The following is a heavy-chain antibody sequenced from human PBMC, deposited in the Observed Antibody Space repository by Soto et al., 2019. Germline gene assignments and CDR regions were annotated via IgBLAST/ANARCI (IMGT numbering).Heavy chain of an antibody. D-gene: IGHD4-17*01. CDR1: GFTVSSNY. V-gene: IGHV3-66*01. Sequence: EVQLVESGGGLVQPGRSLRLSCAASGFTVSSNYMSWVRQAPGKGLEWVSVIYSGGSTYYADSVKGRFTISRDNSKNTLYLQMNSLRAEDTAVYYCATAQNGVYYFDYWGQGTLVTVSS. CDR3: ATAQNGVYYFDY. CDR2: IYSGGST. J-gene: IGHJ4*02.